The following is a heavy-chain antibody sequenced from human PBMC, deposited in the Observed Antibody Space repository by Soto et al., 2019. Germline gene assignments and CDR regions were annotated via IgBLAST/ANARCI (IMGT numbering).Heavy chain of an antibody. V-gene: IGHV1-69*11. CDR3: AREETRGLPGLNILGYTGLSDAFDI. J-gene: IGHJ3*02. CDR2: IIPILGTA. D-gene: IGHD3-16*02. Sequence: ALVKFTCKAFGRIISSYPIIWVRHAPGQGLEWKGRIIPILGTANDAQKFQGRVTITADESTSTAYMELSSLRSEDTAVYYCAREETRGLPGLNILGYTGLSDAFDIWGQGTMVTVSS. CDR1: GRIISSYP.